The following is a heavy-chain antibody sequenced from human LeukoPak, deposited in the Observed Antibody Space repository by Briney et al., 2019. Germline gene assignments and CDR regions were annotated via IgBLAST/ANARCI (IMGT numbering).Heavy chain of an antibody. D-gene: IGHD1-1*01. CDR2: IYPGDSDT. CDR3: ARLLRLLEHAFDI. J-gene: IGHJ3*02. CDR1: GYSFTNYW. Sequence: GESLKISCKGSGYSFTNYWIGWVRQMPGKGLEWIGIIYPGDSDTRYSPSFQGQVTISVDKSISTAYLQWSSLKASDTAIYYCARLLRLLEHAFDIWGPGTMITVSS. V-gene: IGHV5-51*01.